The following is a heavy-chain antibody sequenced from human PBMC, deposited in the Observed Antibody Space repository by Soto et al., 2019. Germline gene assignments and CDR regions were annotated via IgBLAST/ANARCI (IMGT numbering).Heavy chain of an antibody. D-gene: IGHD6-6*01. V-gene: IGHV3-15*01. CDR2: IISKNNGGAT. CDR3: STYSSARPNLFRY. CDR1: GFPFVTAW. Sequence: LRLSCAASGFPFVTAWMSRVRQAPGKGLEWVGRIISKNNGGATEYAASVKDRFTLSRDDSKETLYLQMNSLKAEHTAVYYCSTYSSARPNLFRYWGQGTLVTVSS. J-gene: IGHJ4*02.